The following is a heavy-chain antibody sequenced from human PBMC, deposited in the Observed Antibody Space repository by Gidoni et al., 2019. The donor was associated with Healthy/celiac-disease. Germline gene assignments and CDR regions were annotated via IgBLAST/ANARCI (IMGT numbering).Heavy chain of an antibody. J-gene: IGHJ4*02. CDR2: INPNSGGT. CDR3: ARVGAARPIDY. D-gene: IGHD6-6*01. V-gene: IGHV1-2*02. Sequence: VQLVQSGAEVKKPGASVKVSCKASGYTFTGYYMHWVRQAPGQGLEWMGWINPNSGGTNYAQKCQGRVTMTRDTSISTAYMGLSRLRSDDTAVYYCARVGAARPIDYWGQGTLVTVSS. CDR1: GYTFTGYY.